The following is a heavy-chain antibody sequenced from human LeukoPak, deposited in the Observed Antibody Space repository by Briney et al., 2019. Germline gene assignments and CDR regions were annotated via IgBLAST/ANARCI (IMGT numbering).Heavy chain of an antibody. CDR3: ARHDGIADAFDI. CDR2: IYYSGST. Sequence: PSETLSLTCTVSGGSISSYYWSWIRQHPGKGPESIGYIYYSGSTNYNPSLKSRVTISVDTSKNQFSLKLSSVTAADTAVYYCARHDGIADAFDIWGQGTMVTVSS. CDR1: GGSISSYY. D-gene: IGHD6-13*01. V-gene: IGHV4-59*08. J-gene: IGHJ3*02.